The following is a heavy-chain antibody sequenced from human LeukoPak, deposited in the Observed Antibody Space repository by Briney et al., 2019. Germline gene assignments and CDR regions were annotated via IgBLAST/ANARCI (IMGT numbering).Heavy chain of an antibody. Sequence: PSETLSLTCTVSGDSISSSMFYWGWIRQSPGGGLEWIGNILYSGSTYYNPSLNSRVTISVDTSKNQFSLKLSSVTAADTAVYYCARVYSYGPYFWYYYYYYMDVWGKGTTVTVSS. CDR2: ILYSGST. J-gene: IGHJ6*03. CDR1: GDSISSSMFY. CDR3: ARVYSYGPYFWYYYYYYMDV. V-gene: IGHV4-39*07. D-gene: IGHD5-18*01.